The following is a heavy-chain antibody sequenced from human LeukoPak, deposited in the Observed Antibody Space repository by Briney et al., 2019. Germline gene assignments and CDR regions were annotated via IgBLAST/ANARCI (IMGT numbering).Heavy chain of an antibody. CDR1: GGTFGNYT. J-gene: IGHJ4*02. V-gene: IGHV1-69*02. D-gene: IGHD2-2*01. CDR3: ASFSPAANTGY. CDR2: IIPILGIA. Sequence: GSSVKVSCKASGGTFGNYTISWERQAPGQGLEWMGRIIPILGIANYAQKFQGRVTITADKSTSTAYMELSSLRSEDTAVYYCASFSPAANTGYWGQGTLVTVSS.